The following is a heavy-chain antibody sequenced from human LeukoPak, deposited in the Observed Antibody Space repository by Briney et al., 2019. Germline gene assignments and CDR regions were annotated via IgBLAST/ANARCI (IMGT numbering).Heavy chain of an antibody. CDR3: AGELWFGELEYFDY. CDR1: GFTFDDYA. J-gene: IGHJ4*02. CDR2: ISWNSGSI. V-gene: IGHV3-9*01. D-gene: IGHD3-10*01. Sequence: PGRSLRLSCAASGFTFDDYAMHWVRQAPGKGLEWVSGISWNSGSIGYADSVKGRFTISRDNAKNSLYLQMNSLRAEDTALYYCAGELWFGELEYFDYWGQGTLVTVSS.